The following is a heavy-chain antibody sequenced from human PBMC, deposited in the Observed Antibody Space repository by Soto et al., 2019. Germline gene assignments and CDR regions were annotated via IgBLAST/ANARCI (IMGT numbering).Heavy chain of an antibody. D-gene: IGHD1-7*01. CDR3: ARDDNDITGTTDYYYGMDV. Sequence: QVQLVQSGAEVKKPGSSVKVSCKASGGTFSSYAISWVRQAPGQGLEWMGGIIPIFGTANYAQKFQGRVTITADESTSTAYMELSSLRSEDTAVYYCARDDNDITGTTDYYYGMDVWGQGTTVTVSS. CDR2: IIPIFGTA. V-gene: IGHV1-69*12. J-gene: IGHJ6*02. CDR1: GGTFSSYA.